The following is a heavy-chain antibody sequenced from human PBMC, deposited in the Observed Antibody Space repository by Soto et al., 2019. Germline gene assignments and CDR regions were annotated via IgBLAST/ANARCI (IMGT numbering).Heavy chain of an antibody. CDR1: GYTFTSYA. V-gene: IGHV1-2*04. D-gene: IGHD4-4*01. CDR3: ARARYSNYDGIYYYGMDV. CDR2: INPNSGGT. J-gene: IGHJ6*02. Sequence: GASVKVSCKASGYTFTSYAMHWVRQAPGQGLEWMGWINPNSGGTNYAQKFQGWVTMTRDTSISTAYMELSRLRSDDTAVYYCARARYSNYDGIYYYGMDVWGQGTTVTVSS.